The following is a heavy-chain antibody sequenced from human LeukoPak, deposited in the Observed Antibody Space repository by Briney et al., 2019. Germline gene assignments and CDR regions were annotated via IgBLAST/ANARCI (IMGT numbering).Heavy chain of an antibody. J-gene: IGHJ4*02. CDR1: GFTFSTYS. V-gene: IGHV3-48*01. Sequence: PGGPLRLSCAASGFTFSTYSMNWVRQAPGKGLEWVSYISTSSSIIYYADSVKGRFTISRDNAKNSLYLQMNSLRAEDTAFYYCAADRWGFFNYWGQGTLVIVSS. CDR2: ISTSSSII. CDR3: AADRWGFFNY. D-gene: IGHD3-3*01.